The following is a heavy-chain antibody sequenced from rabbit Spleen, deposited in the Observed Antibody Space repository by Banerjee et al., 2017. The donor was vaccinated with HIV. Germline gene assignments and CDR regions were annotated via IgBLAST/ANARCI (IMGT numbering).Heavy chain of an antibody. CDR2: IYGGSSGNT. Sequence: QEQLVESGGDLVKPGASLTLTCKASGFDFSSYYYMCWVRQAPGKGLELIACIYGGSSGNTYYASWAKGRFTITRSTSLITVTLQMTSLTAADTASYFCVRVNKGADYIDLWGPGTLVTVS. V-gene: IGHV1S43*01. D-gene: IGHD2-1*01. CDR3: VRVNKGADYIDL. CDR1: GFDFSSYYY. J-gene: IGHJ4*01.